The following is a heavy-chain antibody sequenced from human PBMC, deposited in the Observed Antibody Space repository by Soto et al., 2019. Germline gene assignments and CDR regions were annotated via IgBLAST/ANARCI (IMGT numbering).Heavy chain of an antibody. CDR2: MSYDGTRT. V-gene: IGHV3-30-3*01. CDR3: ARVRAYGDPNWFDP. Sequence: QVQLVESGGGVVQPGGSLRLSCAASGFTFTSYTMHWVRQAPGKGLEWVAVMSYDGTRTDYVDAVKGRFTISRDTSKNTLYLQMNNLRPDDTAMYYCARVRAYGDPNWFDPWGQGTLVTVSS. CDR1: GFTFTSYT. D-gene: IGHD4-17*01. J-gene: IGHJ5*02.